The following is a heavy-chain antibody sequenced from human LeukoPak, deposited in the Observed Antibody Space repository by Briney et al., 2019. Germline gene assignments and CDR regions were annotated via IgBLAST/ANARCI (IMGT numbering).Heavy chain of an antibody. CDR3: ARALRRWLQSNWFDP. Sequence: GGSLRLSCAASGFTFNSYWMHWVRQAPGKGLVWVSRINSDGSSTSYADSVKGRFTISRDNAKNTLYLQMNSLRAEDTAVYYCARALRRWLQSNWFDPWGQGTLVTVSS. J-gene: IGHJ5*02. D-gene: IGHD5-24*01. CDR1: GFTFNSYW. CDR2: INSDGSST. V-gene: IGHV3-74*01.